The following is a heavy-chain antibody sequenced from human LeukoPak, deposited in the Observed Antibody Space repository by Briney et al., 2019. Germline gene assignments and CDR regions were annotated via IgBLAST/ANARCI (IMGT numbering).Heavy chain of an antibody. CDR1: GGSFSGYY. CDR3: ARGRPRIAVAGILFDD. Sequence: SETLSLTCAVYGGSFSGYYWSWIRQPPGKGLEWIGEINHSGSTNYNPSLKSRVTISVDTSKNQFSLKLSSVTAADTAVYYCARGRPRIAVAGILFDDWGQGTLVTVSS. J-gene: IGHJ4*02. CDR2: INHSGST. V-gene: IGHV4-34*01. D-gene: IGHD6-19*01.